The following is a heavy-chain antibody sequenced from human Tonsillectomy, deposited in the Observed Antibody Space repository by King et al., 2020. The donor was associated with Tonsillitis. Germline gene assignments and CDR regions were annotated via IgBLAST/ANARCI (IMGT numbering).Heavy chain of an antibody. CDR1: GFTFSSFA. CDR3: AKSNMGIGVVYYFDY. CDR2: ISGGGDNT. J-gene: IGHJ4*02. D-gene: IGHD3-3*01. V-gene: IGHV3-23*04. Sequence: VQLVESGGDLVQPGGSLRLACAASGFTFSSFAMAWVRQAPGNGLEWVSAISGGGDNTYYADSVRGRFTISRDNSKNTLYLQMNSLRAEDTAVYYCAKSNMGIGVVYYFDYWGQGTLVTLSS.